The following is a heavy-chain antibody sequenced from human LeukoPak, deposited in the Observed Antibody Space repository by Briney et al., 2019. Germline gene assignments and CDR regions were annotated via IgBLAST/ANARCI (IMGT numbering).Heavy chain of an antibody. CDR2: ISYDGSNK. CDR1: GFTFSSYA. D-gene: IGHD6-13*01. Sequence: GGSLRLSCAASGFTFSSYAMHWVRQAPGKGLEWVAVISYDGSNKYYADSVKGRFTISRDNSKNTLYLQMNSLRAEDTAVYYCARGAFYSSSWSYYYYGMDVWGQGTTVTVSS. CDR3: ARGAFYSSSWSYYYYGMDV. J-gene: IGHJ6*02. V-gene: IGHV3-30-3*01.